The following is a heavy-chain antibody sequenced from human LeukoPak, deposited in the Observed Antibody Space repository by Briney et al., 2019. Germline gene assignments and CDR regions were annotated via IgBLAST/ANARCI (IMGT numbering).Heavy chain of an antibody. V-gene: IGHV3-23*01. CDR1: GFTFSSYA. Sequence: GGSLRLSCAASGFTFSSYAMSWVRQAPGKGLEWVSAISGSGGSTYYADSVKGRFTISGDNSKNTLYLQMNSLRAEDTAVYYCAKAPRITIFGVVIMAVDYWGQGTLVTVSS. CDR3: AKAPRITIFGVVIMAVDY. CDR2: ISGSGGST. J-gene: IGHJ4*02. D-gene: IGHD3-3*01.